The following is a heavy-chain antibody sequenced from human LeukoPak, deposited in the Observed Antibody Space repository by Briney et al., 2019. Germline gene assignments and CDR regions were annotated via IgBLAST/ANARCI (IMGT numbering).Heavy chain of an antibody. CDR2: IYYRGST. D-gene: IGHD3-9*01. Sequence: PSETLSLTCTVSGGSISSYYWSWIRQPPGKGLEWIGYIYYRGSTNYNPSLKSRVTISVDTSKNQFSLKLSSVTAADTAFYYCARVSGHFEWLLYYFDYWGQGTLVTVSS. CDR1: GGSISSYY. V-gene: IGHV4-59*01. CDR3: ARVSGHFEWLLYYFDY. J-gene: IGHJ4*02.